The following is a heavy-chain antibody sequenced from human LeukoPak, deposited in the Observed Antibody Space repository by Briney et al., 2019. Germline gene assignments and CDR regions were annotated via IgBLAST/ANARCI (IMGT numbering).Heavy chain of an antibody. J-gene: IGHJ4*02. CDR2: INPNSGGT. D-gene: IGHD1-14*01. Sequence: ASVKVSCKASGYTFTGYYMHWVRQAPGQGLEWMGWINPNSGGTNYAQKFQGRVTMTRDTSISTAYMELSRLRSDDTAVYYCARDFPEDSGFDYWGQGTLVTVSS. CDR1: GYTFTGYY. V-gene: IGHV1-2*02. CDR3: ARDFPEDSGFDY.